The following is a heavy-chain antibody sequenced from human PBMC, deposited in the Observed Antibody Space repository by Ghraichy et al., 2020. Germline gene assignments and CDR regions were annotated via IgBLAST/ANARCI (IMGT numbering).Heavy chain of an antibody. CDR3: ARGTLFGVRTLFNH. Sequence: GGSLRLSCAASGFAFSDYHMSWIRQAPGKGLEWISYISSRSSTIKYVESAKGRFTISRDNVKNSLYLEMNNLRLEDTAVYYCARGTLFGVRTLFNHWGQGTLGTVSS. CDR2: ISSRSSTI. D-gene: IGHD3-3*01. CDR1: GFAFSDYH. V-gene: IGHV3-11*01. J-gene: IGHJ1*01.